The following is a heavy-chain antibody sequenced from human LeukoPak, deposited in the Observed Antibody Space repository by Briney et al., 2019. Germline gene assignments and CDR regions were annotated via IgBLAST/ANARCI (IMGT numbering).Heavy chain of an antibody. D-gene: IGHD3-9*01. V-gene: IGHV3-23*01. J-gene: IGHJ6*02. Sequence: GGSLRLSCAASGFTFSSYWMSWVRQAPGKGLEWVSAISGSGGSTYYADSVKGRFTISRDNSKNTLYLQMNSLRAEDTAVYYCAKDYYDILGMDVWGQGTTVAVSS. CDR1: GFTFSSYW. CDR3: AKDYYDILGMDV. CDR2: ISGSGGST.